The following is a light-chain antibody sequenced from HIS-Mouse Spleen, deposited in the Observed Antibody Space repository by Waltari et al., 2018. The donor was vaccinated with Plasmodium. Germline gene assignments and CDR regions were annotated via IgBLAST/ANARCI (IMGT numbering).Light chain of an antibody. CDR2: EDS. J-gene: IGLJ3*02. Sequence: SYELTQPPSVSVSPGQTARITSGDALPKKYAYWYQQKSGQAPVLVIYEDSKRPSGIPERFSGSSSVTMATLTISGAQVEDEADYYCYATDSSGNHRVFGGGTKLTVL. CDR3: YATDSSGNHRV. V-gene: IGLV3-10*01. CDR1: ALPKKY.